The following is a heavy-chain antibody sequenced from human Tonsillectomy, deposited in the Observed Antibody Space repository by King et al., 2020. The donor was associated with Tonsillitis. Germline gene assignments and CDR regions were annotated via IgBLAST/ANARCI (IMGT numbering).Heavy chain of an antibody. CDR3: ARRWIVGATGFDY. Sequence: QLQESGPGLVKPSETLSLTCTVSGGSISSSSYYWGWIRQPPGKGLEWIANIYYSGSTYYNPSLKSRVIISVDTSRNQFSLKLSSETAADTAVYYCARRWIVGATGFDYWGQGTLVTVSS. V-gene: IGHV4-39*07. D-gene: IGHD1-26*01. CDR1: GGSISSSSYY. CDR2: IYYSGST. J-gene: IGHJ4*02.